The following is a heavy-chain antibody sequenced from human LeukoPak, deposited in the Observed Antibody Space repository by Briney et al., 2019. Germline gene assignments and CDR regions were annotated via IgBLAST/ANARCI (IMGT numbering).Heavy chain of an antibody. V-gene: IGHV3-30*18. CDR2: ISYDGSNK. CDR1: GFTFSSYG. Sequence: GRSLRLSCAASGFTFSSYGMHWFRQAPGKGLDWVAVISYDGSNKYYADSVKGRFTISRDNSKNTLYLQMNSLRAEDTAVYYCAKDGSTIFGVGPLYWGQGTLVTVSS. CDR3: AKDGSTIFGVGPLY. D-gene: IGHD3-3*01. J-gene: IGHJ4*02.